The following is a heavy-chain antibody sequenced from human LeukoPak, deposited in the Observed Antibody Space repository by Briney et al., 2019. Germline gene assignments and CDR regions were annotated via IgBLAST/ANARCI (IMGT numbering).Heavy chain of an antibody. CDR3: ARASGSYSSRFQH. J-gene: IGHJ1*01. Sequence: GRSLRLSCAASGFTFSSYAMHWVRQAPGKGLEWVAVISYDGSNKYYADSVKGRFTISRDNSKNTLYLQMNSLRAEDTAVYYCARASGSYSSRFQHWGQGTLVTVSS. CDR1: GFTFSSYA. D-gene: IGHD1-26*01. CDR2: ISYDGSNK. V-gene: IGHV3-30-3*01.